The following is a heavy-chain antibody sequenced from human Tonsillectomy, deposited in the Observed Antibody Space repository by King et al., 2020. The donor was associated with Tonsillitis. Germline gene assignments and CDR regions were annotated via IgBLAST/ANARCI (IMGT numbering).Heavy chain of an antibody. Sequence: VQLVESGGGVVQPGRSLRLSCAASGFTFSNYGMHWVRQAPGKGLEWVAVIVYDGRNKKYADSVKGRFTISRDNSKNTLYLQMNSLRPEDTAVYYCARNPWGLATLGEDYLQDWGQGTLVTVFS. J-gene: IGHJ1*01. CDR2: IVYDGRNK. CDR1: GFTFSNYG. V-gene: IGHV3-30*03. CDR3: ARNPWGLATLGEDYLQD. D-gene: IGHD5-12*01.